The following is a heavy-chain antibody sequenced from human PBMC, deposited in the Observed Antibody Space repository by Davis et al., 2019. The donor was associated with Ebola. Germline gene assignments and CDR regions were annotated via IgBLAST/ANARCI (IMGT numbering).Heavy chain of an antibody. V-gene: IGHV1-2*02. Sequence: ASVKVSCKASGFTFIDYYMHWVRQAPGQGPEWMGWISLNSGSTKYSHKFQGRVTMTRDTSINTAHVELSGLRSDDTAVYYCAREIGVAVPGVMKDAFDIWGQGTVVTVSS. CDR1: GFTFIDYY. CDR3: AREIGVAVPGVMKDAFDI. D-gene: IGHD2-2*01. CDR2: ISLNSGST. J-gene: IGHJ3*02.